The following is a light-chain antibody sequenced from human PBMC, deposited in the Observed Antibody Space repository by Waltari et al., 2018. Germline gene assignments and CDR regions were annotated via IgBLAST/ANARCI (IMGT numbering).Light chain of an antibody. J-gene: IGKJ1*01. CDR2: RAS. V-gene: IGKV1-5*03. CDR1: QSITGL. CDR3: QQYDNYWT. Sequence: ITFRASQSITGLLAWYQQKPGKAPNLLIYRASNLESGVPSRFSGSGSGTEFTLTISSLQPDDFATYYCQQYDNYWTFGQGTKVEIK.